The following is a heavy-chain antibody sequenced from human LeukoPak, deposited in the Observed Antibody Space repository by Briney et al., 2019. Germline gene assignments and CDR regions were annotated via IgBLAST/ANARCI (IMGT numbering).Heavy chain of an antibody. D-gene: IGHD5-12*01. V-gene: IGHV1-8*03. J-gene: IGHJ4*02. CDR2: MSPNSGNT. CDR1: GYTFTTYE. Sequence: GASVKVSCKASGYTFTTYEIYWVRQATGQGLEWVGWMSPNSGNTVYAQKFQGRVTITRNISISTVYLELSSLRSEDTAVYYCAREASGYDCLDYWGQGTLVTVSS. CDR3: AREASGYDCLDY.